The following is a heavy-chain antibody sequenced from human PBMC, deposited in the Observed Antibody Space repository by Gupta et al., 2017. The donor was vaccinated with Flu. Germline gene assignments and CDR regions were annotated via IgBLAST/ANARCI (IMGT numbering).Heavy chain of an antibody. CDR3: ARDLGGDNYV. CDR1: GFTFSSNW. CDR2: INQDGSGK. J-gene: IGHJ4*02. Sequence: SCEASGFTFSSNWMSWVRQAPGKGLEWVANINQDGSGKYYVDSLKGRFTISRDNAKNSLYLQMNSLRSEDTAVYFCARDLGGDNYVGGQGTLVTVSS. D-gene: IGHD4-4*01. V-gene: IGHV3-7*01.